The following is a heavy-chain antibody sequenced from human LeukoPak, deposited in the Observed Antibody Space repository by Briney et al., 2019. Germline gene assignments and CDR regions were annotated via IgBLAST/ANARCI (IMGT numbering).Heavy chain of an antibody. V-gene: IGHV1-8*03. CDR3: ARTTSLTASGYDY. Sequence: ASVKVSCKASGYTFTNYHINWVRQAPGQGLEWMGWINPNTGDRGYAQKFQGRVSTTSDTSISTAYMELGSLRSEDTAVYFCARTTSLTASGYDYWGQGTLVTVSS. CDR2: INPNTGDR. CDR1: GYTFTNYH. D-gene: IGHD4-17*01. J-gene: IGHJ4*02.